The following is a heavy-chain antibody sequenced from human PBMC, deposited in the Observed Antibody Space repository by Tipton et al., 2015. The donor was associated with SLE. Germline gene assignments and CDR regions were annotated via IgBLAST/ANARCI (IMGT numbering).Heavy chain of an antibody. CDR1: GFTFSSYA. Sequence: SLRLSCEASGFTFSSYAVHWVRQAPGKGLEWVAVISYDGSNKYYADSVKGRFTISRDNSKNTLYLQMNSLRAEDTAVYYCARARGAFDFWGQGTMVTVSS. CDR3: ARARGAFDF. CDR2: ISYDGSNK. V-gene: IGHV3-30*04. J-gene: IGHJ3*01.